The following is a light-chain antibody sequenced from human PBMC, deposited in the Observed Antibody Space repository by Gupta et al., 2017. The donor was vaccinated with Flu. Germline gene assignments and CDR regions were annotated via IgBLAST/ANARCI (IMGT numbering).Light chain of an antibody. CDR2: EDS. V-gene: IGKV2-30*01. J-gene: IGKJ2*02. CDR3: KYGKHPWT. Sequence: DVVMTQSPLSLPVTLGQPASISCKSSESLLYRDGNTYLNWFHQSPGQSPRRLIYEDSNRDFRSPDRFSGGGEDNDFTLKSSMGEDDDGGVYYDKYGKHPWTFGQGTKLEIK. CDR1: ESLLYRDGNTY.